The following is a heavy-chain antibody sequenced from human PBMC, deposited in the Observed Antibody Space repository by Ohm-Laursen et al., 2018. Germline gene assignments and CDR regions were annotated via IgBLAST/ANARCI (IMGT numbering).Heavy chain of an antibody. CDR2: MNPNSGNT. CDR1: GYTFTSYD. Sequence: ASVKVSCKASGYTFTSYDINWVRQAAGQGPEWMGWMNPNSGNTGYAQKFRDRVTMTSDTSISTAYMELYGLTSEDTAAYYCARAVRNQLVSDYWGQGTLVTVSS. V-gene: IGHV1-8*01. D-gene: IGHD1-1*01. J-gene: IGHJ4*02. CDR3: ARAVRNQLVSDY.